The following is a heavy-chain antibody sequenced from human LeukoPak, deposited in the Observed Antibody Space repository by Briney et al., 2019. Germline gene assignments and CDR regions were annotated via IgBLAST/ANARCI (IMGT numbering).Heavy chain of an antibody. CDR3: ARTYSSSWYGRHSYFQH. CDR2: INHSGST. J-gene: IGHJ1*01. V-gene: IGHV4-4*02. D-gene: IGHD6-13*01. Sequence: SGTLSLTCAVSGGSISSSNWWSWVRQPPGKGLEWIGEINHSGSTNYNPSLKSRVTISVDTSKNQFSLKLSSVTAADTAVYYCARTYSSSWYGRHSYFQHWGQGTLVTVSS. CDR1: GGSISSSNW.